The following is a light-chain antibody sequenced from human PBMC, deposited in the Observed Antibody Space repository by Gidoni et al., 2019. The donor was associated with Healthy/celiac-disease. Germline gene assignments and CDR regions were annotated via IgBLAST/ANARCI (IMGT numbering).Light chain of an antibody. CDR3: QQYNSYST. CDR2: DAS. J-gene: IGKJ1*01. V-gene: IGKV1-5*01. CDR1: QSSSSW. Sequence: DIQMTQSPSTLSASVGDRVTITCRASQSSSSWLAWYQQKPGKAPKLLIYDASSLESGVPSRFSGSGSGTEFTLTSSSLQPDDFATYYCQQYNSYSTFGQGTKVEIK.